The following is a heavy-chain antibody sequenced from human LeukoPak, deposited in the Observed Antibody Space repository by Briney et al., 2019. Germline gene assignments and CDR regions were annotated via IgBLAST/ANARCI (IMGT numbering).Heavy chain of an antibody. D-gene: IGHD3-10*01. CDR2: IYPDDSDT. CDR3: ASSMVRGAVWFDP. J-gene: IGHJ5*02. Sequence: GESLKISCKGSGYSFTSYWIGWVRQMPGKGLEWMGIIYPDDSDTRYSPSFQGQVTISADKSISTAYLQWSSLKASDTAMYYCASSMVRGAVWFDPWGQGTLVTVSS. CDR1: GYSFTSYW. V-gene: IGHV5-51*01.